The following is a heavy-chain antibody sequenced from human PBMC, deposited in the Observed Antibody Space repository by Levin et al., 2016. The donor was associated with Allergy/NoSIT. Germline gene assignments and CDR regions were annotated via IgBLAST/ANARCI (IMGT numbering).Heavy chain of an antibody. Sequence: WVRQAPGQGLEWMGIINPSGGSTSYAQKFQGRVTMTRDTSTSTVYMELSSLRSEDTAVYYCARGAARITMIVVVTFGSFGTTGAFDIWAKDNGHRLL. V-gene: IGHV1-46*01. CDR2: INPSGGST. J-gene: IGHJ3*02. D-gene: IGHD3-22*01. CDR3: ARGAARITMIVVVTFGSFGTTGAFDI.